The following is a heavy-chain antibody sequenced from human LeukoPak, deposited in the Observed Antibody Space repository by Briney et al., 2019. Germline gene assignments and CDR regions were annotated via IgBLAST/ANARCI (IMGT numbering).Heavy chain of an antibody. D-gene: IGHD4-11*01. CDR2: ISYGGNNI. J-gene: IGHJ3*01. CDR3: ARGDYSDFKSEDAFSV. V-gene: IGHV3-30*03. CDR1: GITFRTYG. Sequence: GGSLRLSCAASGITFRTYGMHWVRQAPGKGLEWVAVISYGGNNIDYVDSVKGRFTISRDNSKSTLFLQMNGLRVDDTAVYYCARGDYSDFKSEDAFSVWGQGTMVTVSS.